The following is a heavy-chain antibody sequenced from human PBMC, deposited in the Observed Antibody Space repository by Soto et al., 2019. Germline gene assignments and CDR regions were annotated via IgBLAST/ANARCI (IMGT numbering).Heavy chain of an antibody. D-gene: IGHD6-13*01. V-gene: IGHV4-4*02. CDR3: ARYSSGKQPIWYYYGMDV. Sequence: SETLSLTCAVSGGSISSSNWWSWVRQPPGKGLEWIGEIHHSGSTNYNPSLKSRVTISVDKSKNQFSLKLSSVTAADTAVYYCARYSSGKQPIWYYYGMDVWGQGTTVTVSS. CDR2: IHHSGST. CDR1: GGSISSSNW. J-gene: IGHJ6*02.